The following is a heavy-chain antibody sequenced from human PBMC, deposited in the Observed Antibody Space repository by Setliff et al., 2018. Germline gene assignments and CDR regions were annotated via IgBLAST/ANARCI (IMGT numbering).Heavy chain of an antibody. J-gene: IGHJ6*03. CDR2: IYTSGST. Sequence: PSETLSLTCTVSGGSISNYYWTWIRQPPGKGLDWIGYIYTSGSTNYNPSLKSRVTISVDTSKNQFSLKLTSVTAADTAVYYCARTGTTYYYSCMDVWGKGTTVTVSS. CDR1: GGSISNYY. CDR3: ARTGTTYYYSCMDV. V-gene: IGHV4-4*08. D-gene: IGHD3-22*01.